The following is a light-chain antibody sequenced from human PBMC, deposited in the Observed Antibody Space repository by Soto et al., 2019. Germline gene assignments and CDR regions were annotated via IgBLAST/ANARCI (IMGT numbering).Light chain of an antibody. Sequence: EIVLTQSPGTLSLSPGERATLSCRASQSVSSNLAWYQQKPGQAPRLLIYGASTRATGIPARFSGSGSGTEFTLTISSQQSEDFAVYYCQQYNNWPPITFGQGTRLEIK. CDR1: QSVSSN. CDR3: QQYNNWPPIT. CDR2: GAS. J-gene: IGKJ5*01. V-gene: IGKV3-15*01.